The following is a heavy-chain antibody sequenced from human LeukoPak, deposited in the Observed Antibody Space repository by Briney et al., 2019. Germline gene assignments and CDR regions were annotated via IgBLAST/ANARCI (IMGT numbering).Heavy chain of an antibody. J-gene: IGHJ6*03. Sequence: PSETLSLTCAVYGGSFSGYYWSWIRQPPGKGLEWIGEIYHSGSTNYNPSLKSRVTISVDKSKNQFSLKLSSVTAADTAVYYCAREVYYMDVWGKGTTVTVSS. CDR3: AREVYYMDV. CDR1: GGSFSGYY. V-gene: IGHV4-34*01. CDR2: IYHSGST.